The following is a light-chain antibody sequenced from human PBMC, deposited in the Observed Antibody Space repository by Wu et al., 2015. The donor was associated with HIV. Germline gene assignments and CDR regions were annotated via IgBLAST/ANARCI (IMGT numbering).Light chain of an antibody. CDR3: QQHKIWPPVT. CDR2: DAS. V-gene: IGKV3-15*01. CDR1: QSVNSN. Sequence: EKLMTQSPATLSVSPGERVTLSCRASQSVNSNLAWYQQIPGQAPRLLIYDASTRATGVPARFSGSGSGTEFILTISSIQSEDSAVYYCQQHKIWPPVTFGQGTKVEIK. J-gene: IGKJ1*01.